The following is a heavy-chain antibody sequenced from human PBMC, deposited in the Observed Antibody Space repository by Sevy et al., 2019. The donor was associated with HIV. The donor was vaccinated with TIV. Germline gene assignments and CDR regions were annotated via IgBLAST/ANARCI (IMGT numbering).Heavy chain of an antibody. CDR3: ARAQPYCSGSSCYDYFDP. CDR2: INPNSGGT. J-gene: IGHJ5*02. V-gene: IGHV1-2*06. D-gene: IGHD2-15*01. Sequence: ASVKVSCKASGYTFTGYYMHWVRQAPGQGLEWMGRINPNSGGTNDAQKFQDRVTMTRDTSISTAYMELSRLRSDDTAVYYCARAQPYCSGSSCYDYFDPWGQGTLVTVSS. CDR1: GYTFTGYY.